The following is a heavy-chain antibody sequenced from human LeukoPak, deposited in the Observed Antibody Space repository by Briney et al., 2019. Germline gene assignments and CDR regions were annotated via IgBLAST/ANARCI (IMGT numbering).Heavy chain of an antibody. CDR3: VKEASRAYFDY. J-gene: IGHJ4*02. D-gene: IGHD2-2*01. CDR1: GFTYSSSA. V-gene: IGHV3-23*01. Sequence: GGSLRLSCAASGFTYSSSAMSWVRQAPGKELEWVSAISGSGSNPYYADSVKGRLTISRDNSKNTLYLQMSSLRAEDTAVYYCVKEASRAYFDYWGQGTLVTVSS. CDR2: ISGSGSNP.